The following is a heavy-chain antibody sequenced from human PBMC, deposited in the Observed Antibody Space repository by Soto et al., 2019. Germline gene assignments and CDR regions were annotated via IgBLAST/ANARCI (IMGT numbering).Heavy chain of an antibody. D-gene: IGHD3-10*01. V-gene: IGHV1-18*01. CDR3: ATISMVRGVIIMTKFDY. CDR2: ISAYNGNT. J-gene: IGHJ4*02. CDR1: GYTFTSYG. Sequence: GASVKVSCKASGYTFTSYGISWVRQAPGQGLEWMGWISAYNGNTNYAQKLQGRVTMTTDTSTSTAYMELRSLRSDDTAVYYCATISMVRGVIIMTKFDYWGQGTLVTVSS.